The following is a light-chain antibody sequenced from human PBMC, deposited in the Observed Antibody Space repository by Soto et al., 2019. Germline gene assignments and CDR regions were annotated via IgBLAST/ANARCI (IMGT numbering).Light chain of an antibody. CDR3: SSYTSSSTLV. CDR1: SRDVGAYNY. J-gene: IGLJ2*01. V-gene: IGLV2-14*01. CDR2: DVS. Sequence: QSALTQPASVSGSPGQSITLSCTGTSRDVGAYNYVSWYQQHPGKAPKLMIYDVSNRPSGVSNRFSGSKSGNTASLTISVLQAEDEADYYCSSYTSSSTLVFGGGTKLTVL.